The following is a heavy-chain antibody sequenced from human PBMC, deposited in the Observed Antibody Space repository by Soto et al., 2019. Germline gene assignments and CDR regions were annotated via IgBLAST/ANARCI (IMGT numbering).Heavy chain of an antibody. J-gene: IGHJ6*02. D-gene: IGHD3-3*01. CDR2: ISYDGSNK. Sequence: QVQLVESGGGVVQPGRSLRLSCAASGFTFSSYGMHWVRQAPGKGLEWVAVISYDGSNKYYADSVKGRFTISRDNSKNTLYLQMNSLRAEDTAVYYCAKDLDLGVVKHYYYYYGMDVWGQGTTVTVSS. CDR1: GFTFSSYG. V-gene: IGHV3-30*18. CDR3: AKDLDLGVVKHYYYYYGMDV.